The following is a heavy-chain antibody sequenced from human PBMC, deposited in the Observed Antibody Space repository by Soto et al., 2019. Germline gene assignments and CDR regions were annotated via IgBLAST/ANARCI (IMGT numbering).Heavy chain of an antibody. V-gene: IGHV1-69*06. Sequence: QVQLVQSGAEVMKPGSSVKVSCEASGGTLSRFISYPINWVRQAPGQGLEWMGGIVPNIGTVNYAQKFQGRLTITADKSTGTAYMELSNLRSEDTALYYCARRDTSGFLRYFDNWGQGTLVTVSS. CDR2: IVPNIGTV. J-gene: IGHJ4*02. CDR1: GGTLSRFISYP. CDR3: ARRDTSGFLRYFDN. D-gene: IGHD3-3*01.